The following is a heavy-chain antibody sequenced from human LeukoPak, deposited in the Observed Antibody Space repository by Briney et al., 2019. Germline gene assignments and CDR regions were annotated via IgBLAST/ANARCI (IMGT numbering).Heavy chain of an antibody. CDR3: ARGHSSSWYFDY. V-gene: IGHV1-2*02. J-gene: IGHJ4*02. CDR2: TNPNSGGT. Sequence: ASVKVSCKASGYTFTGYYMHWVRQAPGQGLEWMGWTNPNSGGTNYAQKFQGRVTMTRDTSISTAYMELSRLRSDDTAVYYCARGHSSSWYFDYWGQGTLVTVSS. CDR1: GYTFTGYY. D-gene: IGHD6-13*01.